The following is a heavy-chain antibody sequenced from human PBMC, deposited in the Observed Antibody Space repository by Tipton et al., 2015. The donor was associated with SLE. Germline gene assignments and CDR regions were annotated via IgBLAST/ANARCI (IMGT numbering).Heavy chain of an antibody. V-gene: IGHV4-34*01. Sequence: LRLSCTVSGGSISSHYWSWIRQPPGKGLEWIGEINHSGRTNYNPSLKSRVTISVDTSKNQFSLKLSSVTAADTAVYYCARGRSYYDFWSGTTDGYYYMDVWGRGTTVTVSS. CDR3: ARGRSYYDFWSGTTDGYYYMDV. J-gene: IGHJ6*03. CDR1: GGSISSHY. D-gene: IGHD3-3*01. CDR2: INHSGRT.